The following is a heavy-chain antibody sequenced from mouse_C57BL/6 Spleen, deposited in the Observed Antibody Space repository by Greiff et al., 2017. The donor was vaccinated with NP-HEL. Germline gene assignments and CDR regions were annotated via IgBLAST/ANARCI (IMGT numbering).Heavy chain of an antibody. CDR2: ISYDGSN. Sequence: EVKLMESGPGLVKPSQSLSLTCSVTGYSITSGYYWNWIRQFPGNKLEWMGYISYDGSNNYNPSLKNRISITRDTSKNQFFLKLNSVTTEDTATYYCAREGHYYGSSYDWFAYWGQGTLVTVSA. CDR1: GYSITSGYY. D-gene: IGHD1-1*01. V-gene: IGHV3-6*01. J-gene: IGHJ3*01. CDR3: AREGHYYGSSYDWFAY.